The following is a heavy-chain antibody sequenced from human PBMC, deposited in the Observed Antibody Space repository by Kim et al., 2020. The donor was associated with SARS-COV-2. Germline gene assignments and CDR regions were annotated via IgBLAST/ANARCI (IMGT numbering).Heavy chain of an antibody. CDR1: GGSISSGDYY. J-gene: IGHJ4*02. V-gene: IGHV4-30-4*01. CDR2: IYYSGST. D-gene: IGHD3-16*02. Sequence: SETLSLTCTVSGGSISSGDYYWSWIRQPPGKGLEWIGYIYYSGSTYYNPSLKSRVTISVDTSKNQFSLKLSSVTAADTAVYYCARSMITFGGVIVIIHDYWGQGTLVTVSS. CDR3: ARSMITFGGVIVIIHDY.